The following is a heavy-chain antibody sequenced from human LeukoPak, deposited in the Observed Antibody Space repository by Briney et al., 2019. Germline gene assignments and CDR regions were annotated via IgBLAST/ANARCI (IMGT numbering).Heavy chain of an antibody. CDR3: AKQGPYDILTGYYYYYYYMDV. CDR1: GFTFSSYA. CDR2: ISDDGGST. V-gene: IGHV3-23*01. Sequence: PGGSLRLSCAASGFTFSSYAMNWVRQTPGKGLEWVSTISDDGGSTYYADSVKGRFTISRDHSKNTLYLQMNSLRAEDTAVYYCAKQGPYDILTGYYYYYYYMDVWGKGTTVTISS. J-gene: IGHJ6*03. D-gene: IGHD3-9*01.